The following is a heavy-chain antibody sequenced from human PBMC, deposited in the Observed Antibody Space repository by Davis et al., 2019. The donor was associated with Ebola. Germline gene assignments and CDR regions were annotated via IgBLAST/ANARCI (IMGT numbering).Heavy chain of an antibody. D-gene: IGHD1-1*01. V-gene: IGHV3-30*02. CDR3: AKDYTNNWCIDD. Sequence: PGGSLRLSCGVSGFTFSSHGMHWVRQAPGKGLEWVTFIWYGGSDKYYADSVKGRFTISRDNSKNTLYLQMNGLRTEDTAVYYCAKDYTNNWCIDDWGQGTLVTVSS. CDR1: GFTFSSHG. J-gene: IGHJ4*02. CDR2: IWYGGSDK.